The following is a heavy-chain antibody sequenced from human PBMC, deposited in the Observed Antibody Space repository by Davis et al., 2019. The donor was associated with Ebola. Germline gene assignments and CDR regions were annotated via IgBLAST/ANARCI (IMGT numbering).Heavy chain of an antibody. J-gene: IGHJ3*02. CDR1: GYTFTSYD. CDR2: MNPNSGNT. CDR3: ARGRHYDILTGYYKGDAFDI. Sequence: AASVKVSCKASGYTFTSYDINWVRQDPGQGLEWMGWMNPNSGNTGYAQTFQGRVTMTRNTSIRTAYMELSSLRSEDTAVYSCARGRHYDILTGYYKGDAFDIWGQGTMVTVSS. V-gene: IGHV1-8*01. D-gene: IGHD3-9*01.